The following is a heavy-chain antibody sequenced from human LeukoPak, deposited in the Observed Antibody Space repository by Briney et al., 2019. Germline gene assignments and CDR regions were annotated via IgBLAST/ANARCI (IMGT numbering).Heavy chain of an antibody. CDR2: IYHSGST. CDR3: ARNIVLMVYAMMKPDWFDP. CDR1: GYSISSGYY. Sequence: SETLSLTCTVSGYSISSGYYWGWIRQPPGKGLEWIGSIYHSGSTYYNPSLKSRVTISVDTSKNQFSLKLSSVTAADTAVYYCARNIVLMVYAMMKPDWFDPWGQGTLVTVSS. D-gene: IGHD2-8*01. J-gene: IGHJ5*02. V-gene: IGHV4-38-2*02.